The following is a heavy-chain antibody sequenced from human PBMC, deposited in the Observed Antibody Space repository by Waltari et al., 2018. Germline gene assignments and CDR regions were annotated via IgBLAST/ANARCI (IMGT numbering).Heavy chain of an antibody. J-gene: IGHJ1*01. CDR2: IIPIFGTA. D-gene: IGHD2-2*01. V-gene: IGHV1-69*12. Sequence: QVQLVQSGAEVKKPGSSVKVSCKASGGTFSSYAISWVRQAPGQGPEWMGGIIPIFGTANYAQKFQGRVTITADESTSTAYMELSSLRSEDTAVYYCARDRVDCSSTSCYPGYFQHWGQGTLVTVSS. CDR3: ARDRVDCSSTSCYPGYFQH. CDR1: GGTFSSYA.